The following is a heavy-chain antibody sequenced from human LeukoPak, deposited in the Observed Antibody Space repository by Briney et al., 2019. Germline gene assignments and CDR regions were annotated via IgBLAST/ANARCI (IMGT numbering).Heavy chain of an antibody. CDR2: INSDGTMT. V-gene: IGHV3-74*01. J-gene: IGHJ6*02. CDR1: GFTLRNYW. D-gene: IGHD6-19*01. CDR3: ARGLAVAGNCMDV. Sequence: GGSLRLSCGASGFTLRNYWMHWVRQAPGKGLVWVSRINSDGTMTNYADSVKGRFTISRDNAKNTLHLQMKSLRAEDTAVYYCARGLAVAGNCMDVWGQGTTVTVSS.